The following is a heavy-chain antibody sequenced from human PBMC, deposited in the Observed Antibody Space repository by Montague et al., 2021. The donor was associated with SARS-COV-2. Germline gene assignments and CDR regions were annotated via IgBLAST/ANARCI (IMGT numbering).Heavy chain of an antibody. CDR2: IYYSGRT. CDR3: ARGVATEEGNWFDP. CDR1: GGCNRSYD. J-gene: IGHJ5*02. D-gene: IGHD5-12*01. V-gene: IGHV4-59*13. Sequence: SETLSLTCTVLGGCNRSYDRNRIRQNPRKRMEWIGYIYYSGRTNYNPSLKSRVTISVDTSKNQFSLKLSSVTAADTAVYYCARGVATEEGNWFDPWGQGTLVTVSS.